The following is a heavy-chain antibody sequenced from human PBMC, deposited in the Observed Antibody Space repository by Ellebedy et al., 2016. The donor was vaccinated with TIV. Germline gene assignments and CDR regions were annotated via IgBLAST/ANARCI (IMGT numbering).Heavy chain of an antibody. CDR1: GFTISNYW. J-gene: IGHJ4*02. CDR3: AIYTSGWYGEPH. V-gene: IGHV3-74*01. Sequence: GGSLRLSCAASGFTISNYWMHWVRQAPGRGLEWVSRLFSYETDTNYADSVKGRFRFSRDNAKNMLYLQMNSLRAEDTAVYYCAIYTSGWYGEPHWGQGTLVSVSS. CDR2: LFSYETDT. D-gene: IGHD3-10*01.